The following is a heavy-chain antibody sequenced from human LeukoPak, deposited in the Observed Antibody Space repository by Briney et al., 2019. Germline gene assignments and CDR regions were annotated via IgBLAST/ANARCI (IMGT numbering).Heavy chain of an antibody. CDR2: IKQDGSEK. D-gene: IGHD3-9*01. CDR3: AKQGRDWLRDYYYYMDV. V-gene: IGHV3-7*03. Sequence: GGSLRLSCAASGFTFSSYWMSWVRQAPGKGLEWVANIKQDGSEKYYVDSVKGRFTISRDNSKNTLYLQMNSLRAEDTAVYYCAKQGRDWLRDYYYYMDVWGKGTTVTISS. CDR1: GFTFSSYW. J-gene: IGHJ6*03.